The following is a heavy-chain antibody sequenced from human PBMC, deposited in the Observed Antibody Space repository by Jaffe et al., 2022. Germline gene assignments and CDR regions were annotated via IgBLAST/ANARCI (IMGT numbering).Heavy chain of an antibody. CDR1: GFTFSSYA. V-gene: IGHV3-23*04. Sequence: EVQLVESGGGLVQPGGSLRLSCAASGFTFSSYAMSWVRQAPGKGLEWVSAISGSGGSTYYADSVKGRFTISRDNSKNTLYLQMNSLRAEDTAVYYCAKDSSSPTIFGVVIPPDAFDIWGQGTMVTVSS. J-gene: IGHJ3*02. D-gene: IGHD3-3*01. CDR3: AKDSSSPTIFGVVIPPDAFDI. CDR2: ISGSGGST.